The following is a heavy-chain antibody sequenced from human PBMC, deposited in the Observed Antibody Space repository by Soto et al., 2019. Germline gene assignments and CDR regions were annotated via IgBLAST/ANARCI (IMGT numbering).Heavy chain of an antibody. D-gene: IGHD2-2*01. CDR3: AHAYGGTSWPNDAFDV. J-gene: IGHJ3*01. CDR1: AFSLSTGGVG. Sequence: SGPTLVNPTQTLTLTCTFSAFSLSTGGVGVGWIRQPPGKALEWLALIYWDDDKRYSPSLKTRLTITKDTSKNQVVLTMTNMDPVDTATYYCAHAYGGTSWPNDAFDVWGQGTVVTVSS. V-gene: IGHV2-5*02. CDR2: IYWDDDK.